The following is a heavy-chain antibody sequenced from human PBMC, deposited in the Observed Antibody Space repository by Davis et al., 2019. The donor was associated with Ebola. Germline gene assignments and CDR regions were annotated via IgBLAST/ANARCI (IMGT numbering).Heavy chain of an antibody. Sequence: GESLKISCKGSGYSFTSYWISWVRQMPGKGLEWMGRIDPSDSYTNYSPSFLGQVIFSADKSMSTAYLQWSSLKASDTATYYCARAPYYYDVSGFYVDYWGQGTLVTVSS. CDR2: IDPSDSYT. J-gene: IGHJ4*02. V-gene: IGHV5-10-1*04. CDR1: GYSFTSYW. CDR3: ARAPYYYDVSGFYVDY. D-gene: IGHD3-22*01.